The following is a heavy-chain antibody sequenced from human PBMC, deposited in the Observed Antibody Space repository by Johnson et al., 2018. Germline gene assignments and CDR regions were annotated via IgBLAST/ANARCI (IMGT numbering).Heavy chain of an antibody. J-gene: IGHJ3*02. CDR3: ARDAIGI. Sequence: QVQLVESGGGVVQXGRSXRLXCAVSGFGFSSSGMHWVRQAPGKGLHWVAFISYDGRNKFYGDSVKGRFAISRDNSKNVLYLQKSSLRSEDTALYFCARDAIGIWGQGTMVTVSS. V-gene: IGHV3-30*03. CDR1: GFGFSSSG. CDR2: ISYDGRNK.